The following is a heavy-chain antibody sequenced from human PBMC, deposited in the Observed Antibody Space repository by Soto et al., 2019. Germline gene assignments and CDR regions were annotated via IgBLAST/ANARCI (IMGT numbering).Heavy chain of an antibody. CDR3: ARSLSIDSDHYRIRAGWFDP. D-gene: IGHD3-3*01. V-gene: IGHV5-51*01. Sequence: GESLKISCETSGYSFTTYWVAWVRQMPGKGLELMSIIFPGDYDTKYTPSFQGQATISADKSMKTVYLQWSSLKASDSGMYYCARSLSIDSDHYRIRAGWFDPWGQGTLVTVSS. J-gene: IGHJ5*02. CDR2: IFPGDYDT. CDR1: GYSFTTYW.